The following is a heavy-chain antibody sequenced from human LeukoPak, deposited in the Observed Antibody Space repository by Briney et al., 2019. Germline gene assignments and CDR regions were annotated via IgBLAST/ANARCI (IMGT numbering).Heavy chain of an antibody. D-gene: IGHD3-10*01. V-gene: IGHV1-69*13. CDR2: IIPIFGTA. CDR1: GGTFSSYA. Sequence: SVTVSCTASGGTFSSYAISWVRQAPGQGLEWMGGIIPIFGTANYAQKFQGRVTITADESTSTAYMELSSLRSEDTAVYYCARDPGSLYGMDVWGQGTTVTVS. J-gene: IGHJ6*02. CDR3: ARDPGSLYGMDV.